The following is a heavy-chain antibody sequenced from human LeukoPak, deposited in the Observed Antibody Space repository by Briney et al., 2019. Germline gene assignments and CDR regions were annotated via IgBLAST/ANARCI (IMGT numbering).Heavy chain of an antibody. V-gene: IGHV3-30-3*02. CDR3: AKQLGYCSDGSCYFPY. CDR1: GFTFSNYA. D-gene: IGHD2-15*01. J-gene: IGHJ4*02. CDR2: ISSDGNTK. Sequence: PGGSLRLSCAASGFTFSNYAMHWVRQAPGKGLEWAAVISSDGNTKYYADSVKGRFTISRDNSKSTLCLQMNSLRAEDTAVYYCAKQLGYCSDGSCYFPYWGQGTLVTVSS.